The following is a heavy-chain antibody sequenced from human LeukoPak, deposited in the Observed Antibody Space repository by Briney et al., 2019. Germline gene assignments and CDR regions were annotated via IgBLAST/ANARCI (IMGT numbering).Heavy chain of an antibody. CDR1: GFTFSSYA. Sequence: GGSLGLSCAASGFTFSSYAMSWVRQAPGKGLERVSAISGSGGSTYYADSVKGRFTISRDNSKNTLYLQMNSLRAEDTAVYYCAKDSGIVGATIDYWGQGTLVTVSS. D-gene: IGHD1-26*01. CDR2: ISGSGGST. J-gene: IGHJ4*02. V-gene: IGHV3-23*01. CDR3: AKDSGIVGATIDY.